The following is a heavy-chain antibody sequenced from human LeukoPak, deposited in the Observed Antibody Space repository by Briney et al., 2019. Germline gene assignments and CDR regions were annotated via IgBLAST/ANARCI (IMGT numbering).Heavy chain of an antibody. CDR3: ATGRSGDSLFDY. J-gene: IGHJ4*02. D-gene: IGHD7-27*01. CDR2: IYTSGST. Sequence: SDTLSLTCAVSGYSISSSNWWGWIRQPAGKGLEWIGRIYTSGSTNYNPSLKSRLTMSVDTSKNQFSLWLSSVTAADTAVYYCATGRSGDSLFDYWGQGTLVTVSS. CDR1: GYSISSSNW. V-gene: IGHV4-28*01.